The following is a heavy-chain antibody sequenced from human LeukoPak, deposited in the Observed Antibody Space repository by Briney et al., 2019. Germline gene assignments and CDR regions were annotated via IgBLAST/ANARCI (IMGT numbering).Heavy chain of an antibody. CDR1: GFSFISYG. Sequence: GGSLRLSCAASGFSFISYGMHWVRQAPGKGLEWVGVISDDGRRKDYADSVKGRFTISRDNSKDTLYLQMNSLRAEDTAVYYCARDYYDSSAPGMDVWGQGTTVTVSS. J-gene: IGHJ6*02. D-gene: IGHD3-22*01. CDR2: ISDDGRRK. CDR3: ARDYYDSSAPGMDV. V-gene: IGHV3-30*03.